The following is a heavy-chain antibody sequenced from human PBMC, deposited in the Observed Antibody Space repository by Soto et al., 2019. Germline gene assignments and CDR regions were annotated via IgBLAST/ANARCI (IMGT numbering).Heavy chain of an antibody. V-gene: IGHV4-39*01. D-gene: IGHD2-2*01. J-gene: IGHJ6*03. CDR1: GGSISSSSYY. CDR3: ARLFAIVVVPAALRDYYMDV. CDR2: IYYSGST. Sequence: SETLSLTCTVSGGSISSSSYYWGWIRQPPGKGLEWIGSIYYSGSTYYNPSLKSRVTISVDTSKNQFSLKLSAVTAADTAVYYCARLFAIVVVPAALRDYYMDVWGKGTTVTVSS.